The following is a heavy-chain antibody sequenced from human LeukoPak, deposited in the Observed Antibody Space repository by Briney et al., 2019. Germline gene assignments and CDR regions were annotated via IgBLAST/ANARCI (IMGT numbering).Heavy chain of an antibody. Sequence: GASLQISCKGSAYSLTSYWIGRVSQLPGKDLGWMVIIYPGDPATRYSPSFQGQAPISADKSISTAYLQWSSLKASDTAMYYCARLPGGSSWYSWFDPWGQGTLVTVSS. D-gene: IGHD6-13*01. CDR2: IYPGDPAT. CDR3: ARLPGGSSWYSWFDP. CDR1: AYSLTSYW. V-gene: IGHV5-51*01. J-gene: IGHJ5*02.